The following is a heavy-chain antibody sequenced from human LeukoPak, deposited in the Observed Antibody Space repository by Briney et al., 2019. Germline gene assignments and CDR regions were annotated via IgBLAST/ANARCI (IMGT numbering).Heavy chain of an antibody. V-gene: IGHV1-2*02. D-gene: IGHD3-10*01. CDR2: INPNSGGT. Sequence: GASVKVSCKASGYTFTGYYMHWVRQAPGQGLEWMGWINPNSGGTNYAQKFQGRVTMTRDTSISTAYMELSRLRSDDTAVYYCAREKRITMVRGEMNYWGQGTLVTVSS. CDR3: AREKRITMVRGEMNY. CDR1: GYTFTGYY. J-gene: IGHJ4*02.